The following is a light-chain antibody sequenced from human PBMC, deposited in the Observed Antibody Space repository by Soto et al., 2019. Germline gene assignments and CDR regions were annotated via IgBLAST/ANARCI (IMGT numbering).Light chain of an antibody. CDR1: SSDVGGYNY. CDR3: SSYAGRNNLV. Sequence: QSALTQPPSASGSPGQSVTISCTGTSSDVGGYNYVSWYQQHPGKAPKLMIYEVTKRPSGVPDRFSGSKSGNTASLTVSGLQAEDEAYYYCSSYAGRNNLVFGGGTKLTVL. V-gene: IGLV2-8*01. J-gene: IGLJ2*01. CDR2: EVT.